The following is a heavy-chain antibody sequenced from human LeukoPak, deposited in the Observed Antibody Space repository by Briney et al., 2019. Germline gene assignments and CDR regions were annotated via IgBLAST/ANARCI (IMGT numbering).Heavy chain of an antibody. CDR1: GFTFSDYY. D-gene: IGHD2-2*01. V-gene: IGHV3-30-3*01. Sequence: GGSLRLSCAASGFTFSDYYMSWIRQAPGKGLEWVAVISYDGSNKYYADSVKGRFTISRDNSKNTLYLQMNSLRAEDTAVYYCARGGGPPGYCSSTSCYATVDYWGQGTLVTVSS. CDR3: ARGGGPPGYCSSTSCYATVDY. CDR2: ISYDGSNK. J-gene: IGHJ4*02.